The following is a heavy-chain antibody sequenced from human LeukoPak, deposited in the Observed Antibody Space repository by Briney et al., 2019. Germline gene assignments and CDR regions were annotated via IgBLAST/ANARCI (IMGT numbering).Heavy chain of an antibody. CDR3: AASECGGSCYYYYYYMDV. D-gene: IGHD2-15*01. J-gene: IGHJ6*03. Sequence: PSETLSLTCTVSGVSISSSNSYWGWIRQPPGKGLEWIGSIYYSGNTYYNASVKSRVTISIDSSKNQFSLKLSSVTAADTAVYYCAASECGGSCYYYYYYMDVWGKGTTVTISS. CDR2: IYYSGNT. CDR1: GVSISSSNSY. V-gene: IGHV4-39*07.